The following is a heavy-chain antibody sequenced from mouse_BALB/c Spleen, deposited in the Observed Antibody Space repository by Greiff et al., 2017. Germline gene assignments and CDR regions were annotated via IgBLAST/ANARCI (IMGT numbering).Heavy chain of an antibody. CDR2: ISDGGSYT. J-gene: IGHJ3*01. CDR3: ARESNSLLDAY. D-gene: IGHD1-2*01. Sequence: EVMLVESGGGLVKPGGSLKLSCAASGFTFSDYYMYWVRQTPEKRLEWVATISDGGSYTYYPDSVKGRFTISRDNAKNNLYLQMSSLKSEDTAMYYCARESNSLLDAYWGQGTLVTVSA. CDR1: GFTFSDYY. V-gene: IGHV5-4*02.